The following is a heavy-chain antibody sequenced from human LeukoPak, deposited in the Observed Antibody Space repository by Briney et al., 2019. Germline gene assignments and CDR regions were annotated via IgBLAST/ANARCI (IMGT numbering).Heavy chain of an antibody. V-gene: IGHV3-30*04. CDR1: GFTFSSYA. CDR3: AKDVVAVGATVSLDC. Sequence: GGSLRLSCAASGFTFSSYAMHWVRQAPGKGLEWVAVISYDGSNKSYADSVKGRFTISRDNSKNTLYLQMNSLTAEDTAIYYCAKDVVAVGATVSLDCWGQGTLVTVSS. J-gene: IGHJ4*02. D-gene: IGHD1-26*01. CDR2: ISYDGSNK.